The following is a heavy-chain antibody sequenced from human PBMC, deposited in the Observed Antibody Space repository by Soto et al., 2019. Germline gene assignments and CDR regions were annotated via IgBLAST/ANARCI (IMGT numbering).Heavy chain of an antibody. CDR1: GFMLANYS. V-gene: IGHV3-21*01. Sequence: SGGSLRLSCAASGFMLANYSMNWIRQAPGKGLEWVADISSSSLFIHYGDSMKGRFTISRDNAKNALYLYMNSLRVEDTAVYYCAGSADDGRDNWGQGILVTVSS. CDR2: ISSSSLFI. J-gene: IGHJ4*02. D-gene: IGHD1-26*01. CDR3: AGSADDGRDN.